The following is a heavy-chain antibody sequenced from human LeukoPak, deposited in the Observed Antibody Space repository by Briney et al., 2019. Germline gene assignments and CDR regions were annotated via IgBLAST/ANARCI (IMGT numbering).Heavy chain of an antibody. J-gene: IGHJ4*02. CDR1: GFTFSSYS. D-gene: IGHD3-10*01. CDR2: ISSSSSYI. V-gene: IGHV3-21*01. Sequence: GGSLRLSCAASGFTFSSYSMNWVRQAPGKGLEWVSSISSSSSYIYYADSVKGRFTISRDNAKNSLYLQMNSLRAEDTAVYYCARGTGDSGLADYWGQGTLVTVSS. CDR3: ARGTGDSGLADY.